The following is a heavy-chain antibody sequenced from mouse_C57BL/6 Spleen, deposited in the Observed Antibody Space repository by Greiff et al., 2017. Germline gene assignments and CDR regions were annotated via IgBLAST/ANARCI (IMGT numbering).Heavy chain of an antibody. D-gene: IGHD1-1*01. CDR1: GFSLTSYG. CDR3: AIPYGSSSAWCAY. J-gene: IGHJ3*01. Sequence: QVQLKQSGPGLVQPSQSLSITCTVSGFSLTSYGVHWVRQSTGKGLEWLGVIWSGGSTDSNAAFISRLGISKDNSKSQVFFKMNSLQADDTAIYYCAIPYGSSSAWCAYWGQGTLVTVSA. V-gene: IGHV2-2*01. CDR2: IWSGGST.